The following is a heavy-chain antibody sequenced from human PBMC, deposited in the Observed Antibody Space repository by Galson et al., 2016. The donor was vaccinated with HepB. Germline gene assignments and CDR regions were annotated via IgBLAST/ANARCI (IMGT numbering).Heavy chain of an antibody. CDR3: AGDPPRWGDYHSSGSFDH. CDR1: GFTVSGND. J-gene: IGHJ4*02. Sequence: SLRLSCAASGFTVSGNDMSWVRQAPGKGLEWVSLISSGGRTHYADSVKGRFTISRDNSKNTLYLQLNSLRAEDTAVYYCAGDPPRWGDYHSSGSFDHWGQGTLVTVSS. V-gene: IGHV3-66*01. D-gene: IGHD3-22*01. CDR2: ISSGGRT.